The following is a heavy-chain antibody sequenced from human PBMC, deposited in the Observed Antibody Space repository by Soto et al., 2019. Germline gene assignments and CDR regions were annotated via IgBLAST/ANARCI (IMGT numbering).Heavy chain of an antibody. V-gene: IGHV1-58*01. CDR3: AEDKAGSSGWYDAFDI. D-gene: IGHD6-19*01. Sequence: SVKLYRKASVLGITGYAVGRGSPAREQRLEWIGWIVVGSGNTNYAQKFQERVTITRDMSTSTDYMELSSLRSEDTALYYCAEDKAGSSGWYDAFDIWGQGTMVTVSS. J-gene: IGHJ3*02. CDR1: VLGITGYA. CDR2: IVVGSGNT.